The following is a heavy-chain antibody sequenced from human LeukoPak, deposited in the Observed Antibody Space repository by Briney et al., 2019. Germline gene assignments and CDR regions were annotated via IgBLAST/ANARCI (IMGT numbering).Heavy chain of an antibody. V-gene: IGHV3-48*03. CDR2: ISSGGSTI. J-gene: IGHJ4*02. Sequence: GGSLRLSCAASGFTFSSYEMNWVRQAPGKGLEWVSYISSGGSTIYYTDSVKGRFTISRDNAKNSPYLQMNSLRAEDTAVYYCAKDQGWLQPFDHWGQGTLVTVSS. CDR1: GFTFSSYE. CDR3: AKDQGWLQPFDH. D-gene: IGHD5-24*01.